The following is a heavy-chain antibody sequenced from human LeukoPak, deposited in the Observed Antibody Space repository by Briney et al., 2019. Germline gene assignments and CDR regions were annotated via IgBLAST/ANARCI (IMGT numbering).Heavy chain of an antibody. CDR2: IHPSTGNP. CDR1: GYTFTNYA. D-gene: IGHD3-16*02. CDR3: ARAFQSLGGLSLPDY. Sequence: ASVKVSCKASGYTFTNYAMNWVRQAPGQGLEWMGWIHPSTGNPTYAQGFTGRFVFSLDTSVSTTYLQISSLKAGDTAVYYCARAFQSLGGLSLPDYWGQGTLVTVSS. V-gene: IGHV7-4-1*02. J-gene: IGHJ4*02.